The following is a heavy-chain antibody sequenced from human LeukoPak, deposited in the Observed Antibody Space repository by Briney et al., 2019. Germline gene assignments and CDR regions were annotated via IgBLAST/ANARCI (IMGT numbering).Heavy chain of an antibody. CDR2: IKQDGSEK. CDR3: ARGGDYGDYSDY. D-gene: IGHD4-17*01. Sequence: GGSLRLSCAASGFTFSSCWMSWVRQAPGKGLEWVANIKQDGSEKYYVDSVKGRFTISRDNAKNSLYLQMNSLRAEDTAVYYCARGGDYGDYSDYWGQGTLVTVSS. V-gene: IGHV3-7*01. J-gene: IGHJ4*02. CDR1: GFTFSSCW.